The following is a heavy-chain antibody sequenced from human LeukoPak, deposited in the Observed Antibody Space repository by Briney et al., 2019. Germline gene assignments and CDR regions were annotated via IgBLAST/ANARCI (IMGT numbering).Heavy chain of an antibody. D-gene: IGHD3-22*01. Sequence: GESLQISCQASGYTFTSFWIGWVRQMPGKGLEWMGTIYPGDSDSRYSPPFQGQVTISADKSISTAYLQWSSLKASNTAMYYCARRGYYDSSGYFPAVPDAFDIWGQGTMVTVSS. CDR1: GYTFTSFW. CDR3: ARRGYYDSSGYFPAVPDAFDI. CDR2: IYPGDSDS. V-gene: IGHV5-51*01. J-gene: IGHJ3*02.